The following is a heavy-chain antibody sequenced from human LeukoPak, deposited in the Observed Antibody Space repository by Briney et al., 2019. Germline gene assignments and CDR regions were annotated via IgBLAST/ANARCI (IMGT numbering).Heavy chain of an antibody. CDR1: GFTFSSYG. D-gene: IGHD6-19*01. V-gene: IGHV3-30*18. Sequence: GGSPRLSCAASGFTFSSYGIHWVRQAPGKGLEWVAVISYDGSNKYYPDSVKGRFTISRDNSKNTLYLQMNSLRAEDTAVYYCAKDLERGYSSGWYLGYWGQGTLVTVSS. J-gene: IGHJ4*02. CDR2: ISYDGSNK. CDR3: AKDLERGYSSGWYLGY.